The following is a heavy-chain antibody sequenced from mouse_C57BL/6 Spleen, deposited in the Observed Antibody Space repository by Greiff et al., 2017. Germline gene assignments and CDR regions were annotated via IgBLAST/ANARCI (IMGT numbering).Heavy chain of an antibody. CDR2: ISYDGSN. J-gene: IGHJ4*01. CDR1: GYSITSGYY. V-gene: IGHV3-6*01. CDR3: ARERVTTRDYYAMDY. D-gene: IGHD2-2*01. Sequence: EVQRVESGPGLVKPSQSLSLTCSVTGYSITSGYYWNWIRQFPGNKLEWMGYISYDGSNNYNPSLKNRISITRDTSKNQFFLKLNSVTTEDTATYYCARERVTTRDYYAMDYWGQGTSVTVSS.